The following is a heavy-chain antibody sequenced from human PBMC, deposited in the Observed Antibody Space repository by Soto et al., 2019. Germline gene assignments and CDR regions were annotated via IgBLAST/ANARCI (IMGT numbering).Heavy chain of an antibody. CDR3: ARGPSRGRLYYYGSGSYGGVSFDP. J-gene: IGHJ5*02. CDR2: IYYSGST. CDR1: GGSISSGDYY. V-gene: IGHV4-30-4*01. D-gene: IGHD3-10*01. Sequence: SETLSLTCTVSGGSISSGDYYWSWIRQPPGKGLEWIGYIYYSGSTNYNPSLKSRVTISVDTSKNQFSLKLSSVTAADTAVYYCARGPSRGRLYYYGSGSYGGVSFDPWGQGTLVTVSS.